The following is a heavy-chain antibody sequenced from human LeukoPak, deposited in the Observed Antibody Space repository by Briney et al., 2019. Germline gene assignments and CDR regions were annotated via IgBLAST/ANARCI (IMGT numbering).Heavy chain of an antibody. Sequence: SETLSLTCTVSGGSISSYYWSWIRQPPGKGQEWIVYIYYSGSTNYNPSLKSRVTISVDTSKNQFSLKLSSVTAADTAVYYCASSPVVVPAAIYYYGMDVGGQGTTVTVSS. CDR3: ASSPVVVPAAIYYYGMDV. D-gene: IGHD2-2*01. V-gene: IGHV4-59*01. J-gene: IGHJ6*02. CDR2: IYYSGST. CDR1: GGSISSYY.